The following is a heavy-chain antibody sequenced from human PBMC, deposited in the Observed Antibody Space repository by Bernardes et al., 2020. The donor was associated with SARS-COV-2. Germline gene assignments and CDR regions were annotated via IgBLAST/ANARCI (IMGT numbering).Heavy chain of an antibody. CDR2: NSPSTGHT. CDR3: ARDDLGVGRFGAEY. Sequence: ASVKVSCKTSAYPFTNFGITWVRQAPGQGLEWMGWNSPSTGHTNYAQKFQDRFTMTTETSTSTAYMELRSLRSDDTAVYYCARDDLGVGRFGAEYWGQGSLVTVSS. D-gene: IGHD3-10*01. J-gene: IGHJ4*02. CDR1: AYPFTNFG. V-gene: IGHV1-18*01.